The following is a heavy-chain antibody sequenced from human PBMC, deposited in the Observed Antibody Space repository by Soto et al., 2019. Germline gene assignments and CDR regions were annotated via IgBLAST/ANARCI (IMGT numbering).Heavy chain of an antibody. CDR1: GFTFSSYA. Sequence: QVQLVESGGGVVQPGRSLRLSCAASGFTFSSYAMHWVRQAPGKGLEWVAVISYDGSNKYYADSVRGRFTISRDNSKNTLYLQMNSLRAEDTDVYYCARTAMVVNDAFDLWGQGTMVTVSS. CDR2: ISYDGSNK. J-gene: IGHJ3*01. CDR3: ARTAMVVNDAFDL. V-gene: IGHV3-30-3*01. D-gene: IGHD2-2*01.